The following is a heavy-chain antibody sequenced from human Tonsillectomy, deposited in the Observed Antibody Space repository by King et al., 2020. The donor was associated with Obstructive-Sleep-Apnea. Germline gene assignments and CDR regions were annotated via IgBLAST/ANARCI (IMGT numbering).Heavy chain of an antibody. J-gene: IGHJ3*02. D-gene: IGHD5-18*01. CDR2: ICYSGST. CDR3: ARDPYLYNSGFLDAFDI. CDR1: GGSITSDIYY. V-gene: IGHV4-39*07. Sequence: QLQESGPGLVKPSETLSLTCTVSGGSITSDIYYWGWIRQPPGKGLEWIGNICYSGSTYYNPSLKSRVTISLDTSKSQFSLNLTSVTAADTAMYYCARDPYLYNSGFLDAFDIWGLGTMVTVSS.